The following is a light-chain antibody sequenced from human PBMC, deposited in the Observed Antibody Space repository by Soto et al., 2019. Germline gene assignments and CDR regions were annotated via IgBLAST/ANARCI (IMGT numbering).Light chain of an antibody. Sequence: EIVMTQSPATLSVSPGERATLSCRASQSVGSNLAWYQQKPGQAPRLLIYGSSTRATGVPARFSGSGSGTDFTLAISSLQSEDFAVYYCQQYHKWPQYTFGQGTKVDIK. CDR2: GSS. CDR3: QQYHKWPQYT. CDR1: QSVGSN. J-gene: IGKJ2*01. V-gene: IGKV3-15*01.